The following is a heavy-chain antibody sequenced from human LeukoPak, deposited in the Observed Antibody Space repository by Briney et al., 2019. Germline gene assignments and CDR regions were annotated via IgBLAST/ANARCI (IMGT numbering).Heavy chain of an antibody. Sequence: PGGSLRLSCAASGFTFSNYAMSWVRQAPGTGLEWVSAISGSGGRTYYADSVKGRFTISRDNSKNTLYLQMNSLRAEDTAVYYCVLRGGATDYWGQGTLVTVSS. CDR3: VLRGGATDY. V-gene: IGHV3-23*01. D-gene: IGHD3-16*01. CDR2: ISGSGGRT. CDR1: GFTFSNYA. J-gene: IGHJ4*02.